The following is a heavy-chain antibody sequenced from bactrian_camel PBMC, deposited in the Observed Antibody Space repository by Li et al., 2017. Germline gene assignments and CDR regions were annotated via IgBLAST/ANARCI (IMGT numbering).Heavy chain of an antibody. CDR3: AADSRWVCYSASWSEYNY. CDR2: IDTDGST. D-gene: IGHD1*01. J-gene: IGHJ4*01. CDR1: GDTYC. Sequence: VQLVESGGGSVQTGGTLRLSCAASGDTYCMTWFRQAPGKKREGVAGIDTDGSTSYAGSVKCRFTISQDNAKNTLYLQMNSLKPEDTTMYYCAADSRWVCYSASWSEYNYWGQGTQVTVS. V-gene: IGHV3S53*01.